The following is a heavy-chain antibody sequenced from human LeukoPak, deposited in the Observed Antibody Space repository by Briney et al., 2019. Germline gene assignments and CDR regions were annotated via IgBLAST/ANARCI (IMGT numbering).Heavy chain of an antibody. D-gene: IGHD3-22*01. V-gene: IGHV1-18*01. J-gene: IGHJ4*02. CDR2: ISAYNGNT. CDR1: GYTFTSYG. CDR3: ARDWGYCYDSSGPLDY. Sequence: ASVKVSCKASGYTFTSYGISWVRQAPGQGLEWMGWISAYNGNTNYAQKLQGRVTMTTDTSTSTAYMELRSLRSDDTAVYYCARDWGYCYDSSGPLDYWGQGTLVTVSS.